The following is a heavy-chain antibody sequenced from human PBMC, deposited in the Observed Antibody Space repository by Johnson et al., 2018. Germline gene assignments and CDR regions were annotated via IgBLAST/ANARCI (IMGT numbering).Heavy chain of an antibody. CDR2: ISSNGGRT. J-gene: IGHJ5*02. CDR3: ARGGTVLGPSVRPASAFDP. D-gene: IGHD2-8*01. V-gene: IGHV3-64*01. Sequence: VQLVESGGGLVQPGGSLGLSCVSSGVTFSGYVMHWVRQAPGKGLEYVASISSNGGRTYYANSVKGRFTISRDNSKNTLYLQMGSLRVEETAVYYCARGGTVLGPSVRPASAFDPWVQGTLVTVAS. CDR1: GVTFSGYV.